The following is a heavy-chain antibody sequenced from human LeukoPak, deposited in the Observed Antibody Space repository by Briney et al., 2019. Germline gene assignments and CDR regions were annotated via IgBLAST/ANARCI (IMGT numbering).Heavy chain of an antibody. CDR1: GFTFSSYA. V-gene: IGHV3-64D*09. CDR3: VKAQYSSGWFHFDY. J-gene: IGHJ4*02. D-gene: IGHD6-19*01. Sequence: GASLRLSCSASGFTFSSYAMHWVRQAPGKGLEYVSAISSNGGSTYYADSVKGRFTISRDNSKNTLYLQMSSLRAEDTAVYYCVKAQYSSGWFHFDYWGQGTLVTGSS. CDR2: ISSNGGST.